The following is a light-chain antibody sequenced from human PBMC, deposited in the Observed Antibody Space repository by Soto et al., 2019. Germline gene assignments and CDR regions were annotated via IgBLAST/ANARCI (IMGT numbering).Light chain of an antibody. J-gene: IGKJ3*01. CDR3: QHRSSSPFT. CDR1: QSVSSY. V-gene: IGKV3-11*01. CDR2: DTS. Sequence: EIVLTQSPATLSLSPGEGATLSCRASQSVSSYLAWYQQKPGQAPRILIYDTSNRATAIPARFSGSGSGTDFSLTISILEPEDFAVYYCQHRSSSPFTVGPVTKVDIK.